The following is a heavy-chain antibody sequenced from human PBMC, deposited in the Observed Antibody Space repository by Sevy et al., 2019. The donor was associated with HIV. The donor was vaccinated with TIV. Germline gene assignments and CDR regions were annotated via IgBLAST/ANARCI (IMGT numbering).Heavy chain of an antibody. CDR1: GYTFTGYY. Sequence: ASVKVSCKASGYTFTGYYMYWVRQAPGQGLEWMGWINPNSGGTNYAQKFQGRVTMTRDTSISTAYMELSRLRSDDTAVYYCARRHSSGWSYYFDYWGQGTLVTVSS. D-gene: IGHD6-19*01. V-gene: IGHV1-2*02. CDR3: ARRHSSGWSYYFDY. CDR2: INPNSGGT. J-gene: IGHJ4*02.